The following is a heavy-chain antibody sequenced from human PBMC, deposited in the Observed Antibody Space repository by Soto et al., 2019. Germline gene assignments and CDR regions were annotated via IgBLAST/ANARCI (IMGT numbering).Heavy chain of an antibody. CDR3: AREVPGAEAWFGP. Sequence: QVQLVQSGGEVKRPGASVKVSCKTSGYTFSNYGITWVRQAPGQPLEWLGWISLYSDGTNYAQKFQGRVSMTTDTSTTTAYMELRSLRSDDTAVYYCAREVPGAEAWFGPWGQGTLVTVSS. D-gene: IGHD2-2*01. J-gene: IGHJ5*02. CDR1: GYTFSNYG. CDR2: ISLYSDGT. V-gene: IGHV1-18*01.